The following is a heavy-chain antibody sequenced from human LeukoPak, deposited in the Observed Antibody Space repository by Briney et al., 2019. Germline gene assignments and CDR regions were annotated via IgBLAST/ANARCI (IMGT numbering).Heavy chain of an antibody. Sequence: ASVKVSCKASVSTFTSYGISWVRQAPGQGLEWMGWISVYNGNTNYAQKLQGRITMTTDTSTSTAYMDLRSLRSDDTAVYYCARDYYDSSGYLRDYWGQGTLVTVSS. CDR2: ISVYNGNT. V-gene: IGHV1-18*01. CDR3: ARDYYDSSGYLRDY. CDR1: VSTFTSYG. D-gene: IGHD3-22*01. J-gene: IGHJ4*02.